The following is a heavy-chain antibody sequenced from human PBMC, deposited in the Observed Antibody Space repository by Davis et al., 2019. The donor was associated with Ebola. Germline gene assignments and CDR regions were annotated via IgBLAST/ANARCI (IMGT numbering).Heavy chain of an antibody. CDR2: INPSGGTI. V-gene: IGHV1-46*04. D-gene: IGHD1-7*01. CDR3: ARGGRELPLDALDV. CDR1: AYTFTTYY. Sequence: ASVKVSCKASAYTFTTYYMHWVRQAPGQGLEWMGVINPSGGTISYAQKLRGRVTMTTDTSTSTVDMELSSLRSEDTAIYYCARGGRELPLDALDVWGQGTLVTVSS. J-gene: IGHJ3*01.